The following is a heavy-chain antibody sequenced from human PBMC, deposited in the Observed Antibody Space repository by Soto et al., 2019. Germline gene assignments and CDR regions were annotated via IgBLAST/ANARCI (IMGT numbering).Heavy chain of an antibody. Sequence: GVSLRLSCTASGFTFSSYNMNWVRQAPGKGLACVSYINSGSDVRYYADSVKGRFTISRDNGKNSLWRQMNSLRDEDTAVYYCASGGAAWGMDVGGQGTTVTVFS. CDR2: INSGSDVR. CDR1: GFTFSSYN. CDR3: ASGGAAWGMDV. J-gene: IGHJ6*02. D-gene: IGHD3-10*01. V-gene: IGHV3-48*02.